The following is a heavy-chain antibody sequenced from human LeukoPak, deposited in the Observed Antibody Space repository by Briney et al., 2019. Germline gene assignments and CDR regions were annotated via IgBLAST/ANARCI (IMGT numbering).Heavy chain of an antibody. CDR1: GFTFSNAW. CDR2: ISSSSSTI. Sequence: GGSLRLSCAASGFTFSNAWMTWVRQAPGKGLEWVSYISSSSSTIYYADSVKGRFTISRDNAKNSLYLQMNSLRAEDTAVYYCARRSIVVVVAAPGGMDVWGQGTTVTVSS. D-gene: IGHD2-15*01. J-gene: IGHJ6*02. V-gene: IGHV3-48*04. CDR3: ARRSIVVVVAAPGGMDV.